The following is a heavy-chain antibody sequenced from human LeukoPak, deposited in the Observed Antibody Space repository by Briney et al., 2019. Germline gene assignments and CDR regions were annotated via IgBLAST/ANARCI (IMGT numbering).Heavy chain of an antibody. D-gene: IGHD1-26*01. J-gene: IGHJ4*02. Sequence: KTSETLSLTCTVSGDSISSGDYYWSWIRQPAGKGLEWIGRISSSGSTNYNPSLKSRVTISVDTSKNQFSLKLSSVTAADTAVYYCARGGSYWGQGTLVTVSS. CDR2: ISSSGST. CDR3: ARGGSY. V-gene: IGHV4-61*02. CDR1: GDSISSGDYY.